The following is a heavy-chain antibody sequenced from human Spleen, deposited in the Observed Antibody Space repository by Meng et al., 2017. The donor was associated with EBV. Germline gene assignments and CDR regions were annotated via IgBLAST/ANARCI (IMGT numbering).Heavy chain of an antibody. D-gene: IGHD5-24*01. CDR2: ISAYNGNR. CDR1: GGALNNYI. J-gene: IGHJ4*02. CDR3: ARDLEDGDFDY. Sequence: QVQLVPAGADVKQSAASVKAACKASGGALNNYIIIWVRQAPGQGLQWMGWISAYNGNRNYGQKLQGRVTMTTDTSTSTAYMELRSLRSDDTAVYYCARDLEDGDFDYWGQGTLVTVSS. V-gene: IGHV1-18*01.